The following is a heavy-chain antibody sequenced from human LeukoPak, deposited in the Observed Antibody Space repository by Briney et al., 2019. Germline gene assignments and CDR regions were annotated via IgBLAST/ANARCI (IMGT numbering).Heavy chain of an antibody. CDR3: ARAQIAVPHAFDI. V-gene: IGHV4-34*01. Sequence: PSETLSLTCAVYGGSFSGYYWSWIRQPPRKGLEWIGEINHSGSTNYNPSLKSRVTISVDTSKNQFSLKLSSVTAADTAVDYCARAQIAVPHAFDIWGQGTMVTVSS. CDR1: GGSFSGYY. CDR2: INHSGST. D-gene: IGHD6-19*01. J-gene: IGHJ3*02.